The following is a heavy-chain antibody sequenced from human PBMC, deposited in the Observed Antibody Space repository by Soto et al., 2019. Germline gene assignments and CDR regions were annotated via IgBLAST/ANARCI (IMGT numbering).Heavy chain of an antibody. J-gene: IGHJ4*02. V-gene: IGHV4-39*02. D-gene: IGHD4-17*01. Sequence: PSETLSLTCTVSGGSISSSSYYWGWIRQPPGKGLEWIGNIYYRGTTYYNPSLKCRVTISVDTSKNQFSLKLASVTAADTAVYYCARDYGDYQFDYWGQGTLVTVSS. CDR2: IYYRGTT. CDR1: GGSISSSSYY. CDR3: ARDYGDYQFDY.